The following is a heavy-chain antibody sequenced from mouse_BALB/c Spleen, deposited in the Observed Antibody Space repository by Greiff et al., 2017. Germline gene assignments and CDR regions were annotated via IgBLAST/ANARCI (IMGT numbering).Heavy chain of an antibody. CDR1: GFTFSSYG. CDR2: INSNGGST. Sequence: DVKLQESGGGLVQPGGSLKLSCAASGFTFSSYGMSWVRQTPDKRLELVATINSNGGSTYYPDSVKGRFTISRDNAKNTLYLQMSSLKSEDTAMYYCARDRYFDYWGQGTTLTVSS. J-gene: IGHJ2*01. CDR3: ARDRYFDY. V-gene: IGHV5-6-3*01.